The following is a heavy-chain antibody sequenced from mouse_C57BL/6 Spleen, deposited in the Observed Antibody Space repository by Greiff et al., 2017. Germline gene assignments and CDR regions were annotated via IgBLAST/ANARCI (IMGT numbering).Heavy chain of an antibody. CDR3: AREPGFAY. Sequence: EVKLVESEGGLVQPGSSMKLSCTASGFTFSDYYMAWVRQVPEKGLEWVANINYDGSSTYYLDSLKSRFIISRDNAKNILYLQMSSLKSEDTATYYCAREPGFAYWGQGTPVTVSA. J-gene: IGHJ3*01. V-gene: IGHV5-16*01. CDR2: INYDGSST. CDR1: GFTFSDYY.